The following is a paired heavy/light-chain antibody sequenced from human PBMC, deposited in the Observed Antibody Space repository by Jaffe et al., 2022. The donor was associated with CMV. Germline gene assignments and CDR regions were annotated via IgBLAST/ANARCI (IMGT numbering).Heavy chain of an antibody. CDR2: ISSTSSYI. V-gene: IGHV3-21*06. Sequence: EVQLVESGGGLVKPGGSLRLSCAVSGFTFSTYSMNWVRQAPGKGLEWVSSISSTSSYIYYADSVKGRFTISRDNAKNSLYLAMNSLRPEDTAVYYCVRDATLTSYLGGTYFDHWGQGALVTVSS. CDR3: VRDATLTSYLGGTYFDH. CDR1: GFTFSTYS. J-gene: IGHJ4*02. D-gene: IGHD3-9*01.
Light chain of an antibody. Sequence: DIQMTQSPSTLSASVGDRVTITCRASQSIGDWLAWYQQKPGKAPKLLIFKASTLESGVPSRFSGSGSGTEFTLTISSLQPDDFATYYCQQYNRYLLTFGGGTKVDMK. CDR1: QSIGDW. CDR3: QQYNRYLLT. J-gene: IGKJ4*01. CDR2: KAS. V-gene: IGKV1-5*03.